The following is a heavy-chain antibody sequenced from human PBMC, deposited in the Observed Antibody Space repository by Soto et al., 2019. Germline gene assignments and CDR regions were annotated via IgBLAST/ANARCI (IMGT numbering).Heavy chain of an antibody. J-gene: IGHJ5*02. V-gene: IGHV4-30-2*02. CDR3: ATRITVFGLLIPPFDP. D-gene: IGHD3-3*01. Sequence: PSETLSLTCAISGAPITWGDYSWNWIRQPPGKGLEWIGYIFHGGSTYYNPSLRSRVTISVDRSRTQFSLKMSSVTAADTAIYYCATRITVFGLLIPPFDPWGQGTQVTVSS. CDR1: GAPITWGDYS. CDR2: IFHGGST.